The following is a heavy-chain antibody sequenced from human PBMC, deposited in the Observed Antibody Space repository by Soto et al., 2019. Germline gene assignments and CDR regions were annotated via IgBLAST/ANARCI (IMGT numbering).Heavy chain of an antibody. CDR2: IIPLLDIT. J-gene: IGHJ4*02. D-gene: IGHD5-12*01. CDR3: ARDSPIGSAFSGYDAIDY. CDR1: GGAFTNDI. V-gene: IGHV1-69*08. Sequence: QVQLVQSGAEVKKPGSSVKVSCKASGGAFTNDIITWVRQAPGQGLEWVGRIIPLLDITNYAQKSQGRVTITADKSTSTAFMELNSLISEDPAVYYCARDSPIGSAFSGYDAIDYWGQGTLVTVSS.